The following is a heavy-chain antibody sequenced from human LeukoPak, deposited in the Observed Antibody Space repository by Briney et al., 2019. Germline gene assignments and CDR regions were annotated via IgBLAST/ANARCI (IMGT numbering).Heavy chain of an antibody. V-gene: IGHV1-24*01. CDR1: GYTLTELS. CDR3: ANIVVVPAVMGFDGFDP. CDR2: FDPEDGET. Sequence: GASVKVSRKVSGYTLTELSMHGVRQAPGRGRAWMGGFDPEDGETIYAQKFQGRVTMTEDTSTDTAYMELSSLRSEDTAVYYCANIVVVPAVMGFDGFDPWGQGTLVTVPS. D-gene: IGHD2-2*01. J-gene: IGHJ5*02.